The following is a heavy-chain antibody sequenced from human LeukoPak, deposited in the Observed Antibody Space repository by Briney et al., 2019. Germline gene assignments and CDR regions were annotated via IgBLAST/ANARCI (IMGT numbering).Heavy chain of an antibody. D-gene: IGHD3-10*01. V-gene: IGHV3-23*01. CDR1: GFTFSSYA. CDR3: AKAFTRGGFGESTLYEY. CDR2: MGGSGGST. Sequence: PGGSLRPSCAASGFTFSSYAMSWVRQAPGKGLEWVSAMGGSGGSTYYADSVKGRFTISRDNSKNTLYLQMNSLRAEDTAVYYCAKAFTRGGFGESTLYEYWGQGTLVTVSS. J-gene: IGHJ4*02.